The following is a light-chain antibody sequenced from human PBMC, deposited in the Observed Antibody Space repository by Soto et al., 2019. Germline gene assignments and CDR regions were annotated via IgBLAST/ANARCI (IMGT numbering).Light chain of an antibody. Sequence: QSALTQPPSASGSPGLSVTIHCTGTSGDIGRYNYVSWYQEHPGKAPKLIIYEVTKRPSGVPDRFSGSKSGNVASLTVSGLQVEYEADYYCISFSGASNPLFGGGTNVTVL. CDR3: ISFSGASNPL. CDR1: SGDIGRYNY. CDR2: EVT. J-gene: IGLJ2*01. V-gene: IGLV2-8*01.